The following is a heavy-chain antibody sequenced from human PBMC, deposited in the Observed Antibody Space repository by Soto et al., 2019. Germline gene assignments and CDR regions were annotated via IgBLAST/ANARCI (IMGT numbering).Heavy chain of an antibody. CDR3: ARGQLDRDYYYGMDV. J-gene: IGHJ6*02. D-gene: IGHD6-6*01. CDR1: GGSISSSSYY. Sequence: LSLTCTVSGGSISSSSYYWGWIRQPPGKGLEWIGSIYYSGSTYYNPSLKSRVTISVDTSKNQFSLKLSSVTAADTAVYYCARGQLDRDYYYGMDVWGQGTTVTVSS. V-gene: IGHV4-39*01. CDR2: IYYSGST.